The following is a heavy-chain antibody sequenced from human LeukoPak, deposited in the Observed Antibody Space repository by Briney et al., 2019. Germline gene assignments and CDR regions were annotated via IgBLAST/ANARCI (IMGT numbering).Heavy chain of an antibody. V-gene: IGHV3-20*04. D-gene: IGHD3-10*01. J-gene: IGHJ3*02. CDR3: ATHRSGSYVDALDN. CDR2: INWNGDST. CDR1: GLNFDDHA. Sequence: GGSLRLSCAPSGLNFDDHAMSWVRQGPGKGLEWVSGINWNGDSTGYVASVKGRLTISRDNAKNSLSLQMNSLRAEDTALYYCATHRSGSYVDALDNWGHGTMVTVSS.